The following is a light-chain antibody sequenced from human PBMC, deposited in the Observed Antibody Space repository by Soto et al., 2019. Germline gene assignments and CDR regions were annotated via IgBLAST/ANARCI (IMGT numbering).Light chain of an antibody. CDR2: SNN. J-gene: IGLJ3*02. CDR1: SSNIGSSS. V-gene: IGLV1-44*01. CDR3: AAWDESLSAWV. Sequence: QSVLIQPPSASGTPGQRVTISCSGSSSNIGSSSVNWYHQLPGTAPRLLIYSNNKRPSRVPDRFSGSKSGTSASLAIGGLQSEDEADFYSAAWDESLSAWVFGGVTKLTVL.